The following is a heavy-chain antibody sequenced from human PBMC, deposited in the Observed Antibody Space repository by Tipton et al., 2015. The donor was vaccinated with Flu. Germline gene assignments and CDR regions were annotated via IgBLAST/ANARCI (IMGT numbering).Heavy chain of an antibody. J-gene: IGHJ2*01. CDR3: ARLVGGTGYFDL. D-gene: IGHD1-26*01. CDR2: IYYSGST. Sequence: SLTCTVSGDSISSYYWSWIRQPPGKGLEWIGYIYYSGSTNYNPSLKSRVTISVDTSKKQFALKLSSVTAADTAVYYCARLVGGTGYFDLWGRGTLVTVSS. V-gene: IGHV4-59*08. CDR1: GDSISSYY.